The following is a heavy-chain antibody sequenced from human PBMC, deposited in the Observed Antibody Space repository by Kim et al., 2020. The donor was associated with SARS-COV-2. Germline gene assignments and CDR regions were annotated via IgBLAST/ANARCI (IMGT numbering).Heavy chain of an antibody. CDR3: SRLPDIVVFAGYFDY. D-gene: IGHD2-15*01. V-gene: IGHV4-39*01. CDR2: IYYSGST. J-gene: IGHJ4*01. Sequence: SDTLSLTCTVSGGSISSSSYYWGWIRQPPGKGLEWIGSIYYSGSTYYNPSLKSRVTISVDTSKNQFSLKLSSVTAADTAVFYCSRLPDIVVFAGYFDYWG. CDR1: GGSISSSSYY.